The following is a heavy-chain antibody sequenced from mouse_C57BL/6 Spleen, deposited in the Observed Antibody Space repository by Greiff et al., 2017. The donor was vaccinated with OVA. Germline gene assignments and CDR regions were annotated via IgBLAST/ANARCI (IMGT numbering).Heavy chain of an antibody. CDR2: IWSGGST. CDR3: ARSPIYDGYSYYAMDY. V-gene: IGHV2-2*01. Sequence: VKLMESGPGLVQPSQSLSITCTVSGFSLTSYGVHWVRQSPGKGLEWLGVIWSGGSTDYNAAFISRLSISKNNSKSQVFFKMNSLQADDTAIYYCARSPIYDGYSYYAMDYWGQGTSVTVSS. D-gene: IGHD2-3*01. CDR1: GFSLTSYG. J-gene: IGHJ4*01.